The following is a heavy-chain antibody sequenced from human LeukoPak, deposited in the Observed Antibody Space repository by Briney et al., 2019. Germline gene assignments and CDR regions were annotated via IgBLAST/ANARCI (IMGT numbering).Heavy chain of an antibody. CDR2: ISSSGSTI. CDR3: ARDSNLERGKTYYYYYMDV. V-gene: IGHV3-48*03. CDR1: GFTSSSYE. Sequence: GGSLRLSCAASGFTSSSYEMNWVRQAPGKGLEWVSYISSSGSTIYYADSVKGRFTISRDNAKNSLYLQMNSLRAEDTAVYYCARDSNLERGKTYYYYYMDVWGKGTTVTVSS. J-gene: IGHJ6*03. D-gene: IGHD1-1*01.